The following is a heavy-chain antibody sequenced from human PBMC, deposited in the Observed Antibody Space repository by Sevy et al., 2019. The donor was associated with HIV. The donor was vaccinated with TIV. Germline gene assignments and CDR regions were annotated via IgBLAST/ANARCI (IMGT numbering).Heavy chain of an antibody. CDR3: ARHSHGSGTYYVPFDS. CDR1: GYSITSGFL. J-gene: IGHJ4*02. D-gene: IGHD3-10*01. Sequence: SETLSLTCAVSGYSITSGFLWGWIRQPPAKGLEWIGSVYHSGTAYNNPSVNSRVIVSVDTSKNQFSLKLNSVTAADTAVYYCARHSHGSGTYYVPFDSWGQRTLVTVSS. CDR2: VYHSGTA. V-gene: IGHV4-38-2*01.